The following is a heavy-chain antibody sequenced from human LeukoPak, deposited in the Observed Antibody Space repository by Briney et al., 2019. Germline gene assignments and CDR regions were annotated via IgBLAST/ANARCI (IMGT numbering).Heavy chain of an antibody. CDR1: GFTFSSYG. CDR2: IWYGESNK. D-gene: IGHD5-18*01. V-gene: IGHV3-30*02. J-gene: IGHJ6*02. Sequence: GGSLRLSGAASGFTFSSYGMNWDRQAPGKGLEWMAVIWYGESNKYYADSVKGRFTISRDNSKNTLYQQMNSLRAEDTAVYYCAKXPYGRGTAXGSLDVWGQGTTVTVSS. CDR3: AKXPYGRGTAXGSLDV.